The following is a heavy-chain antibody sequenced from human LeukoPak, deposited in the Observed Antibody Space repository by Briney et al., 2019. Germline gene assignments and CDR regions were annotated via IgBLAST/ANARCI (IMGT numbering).Heavy chain of an antibody. D-gene: IGHD5-18*01. V-gene: IGHV1-69*05. CDR2: IIPIFGTA. CDR3: ARAQRGYSYGYGFDI. CDR1: GGTFSSYA. Sequence: SVKVSCKASGGTFSSYAISWVRQAPGQGLEWMGGIIPIFGTANYAQKFQGRVTMTTDTSTSTAYMELRSLRSDDTAVYYCARAQRGYSYGYGFDIWGQGTMVTVSS. J-gene: IGHJ3*02.